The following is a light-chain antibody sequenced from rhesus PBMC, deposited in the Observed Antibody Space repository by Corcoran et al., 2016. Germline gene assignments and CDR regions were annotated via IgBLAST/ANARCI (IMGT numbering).Light chain of an antibody. CDR3: LQYNSNPYS. J-gene: IGKJ2*01. CDR1: QGISTY. V-gene: IGKV1-43*01. CDR2: AAS. Sequence: DIQMTQSPSSLSASAGDTVTITCMASQGISTYLNWYQQKPGKAPKRLIYAASSLESGVPSRFSGSGSGTEFTLTLSSLQPEVFATYYCLQYNSNPYSFGQGTKVEIK.